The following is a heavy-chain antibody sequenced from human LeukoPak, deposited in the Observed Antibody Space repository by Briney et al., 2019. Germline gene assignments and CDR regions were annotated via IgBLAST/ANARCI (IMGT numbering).Heavy chain of an antibody. V-gene: IGHV5-51*01. CDR3: ARSSQTGTTGGSFDY. Sequence: PGESLKVSCKGSGYSFTSYWIGWVRQMPGKGLELMGIIYPGDSDTRYSPSFQGQVTISADKSISTAYLQWSSLKASDTAMYYCARSSQTGTTGGSFDYWGQGTLVTVSS. J-gene: IGHJ4*02. CDR2: IYPGDSDT. D-gene: IGHD1-7*01. CDR1: GYSFTSYW.